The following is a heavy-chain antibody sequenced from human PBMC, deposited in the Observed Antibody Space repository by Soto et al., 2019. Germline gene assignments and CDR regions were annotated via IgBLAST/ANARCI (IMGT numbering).Heavy chain of an antibody. CDR3: AREEWDILTGSRFNWFAP. CDR1: GYTFTSYY. V-gene: IGHV1-46*01. Sequence: QVPLVQSGAEVKKPGASVKVSCKASGYTFTSYYMHCVRQATGQGLEWMGIINPSGGSTSYAQKYQGRVTMTSDPSTSTVYMELSSLRSEDTAGYYCAREEWDILTGSRFNWFAPWGQGPLVTVSS. D-gene: IGHD3-9*01. CDR2: INPSGGST. J-gene: IGHJ5*02.